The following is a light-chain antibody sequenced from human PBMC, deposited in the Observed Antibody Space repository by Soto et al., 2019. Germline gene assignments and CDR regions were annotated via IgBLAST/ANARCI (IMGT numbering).Light chain of an antibody. V-gene: IGKV3-15*01. J-gene: IGKJ4*01. CDR2: GAS. Sequence: EIVMTQSPATLSVSPGGRATLSCRAGQSISSNLAWYQQKPGQAPRLLIYGASTRATGFPARFSGSGSGTGFTLTISSLQSEDFAVYYCQQYKNWPLTFGGGTKVDSK. CDR3: QQYKNWPLT. CDR1: QSISSN.